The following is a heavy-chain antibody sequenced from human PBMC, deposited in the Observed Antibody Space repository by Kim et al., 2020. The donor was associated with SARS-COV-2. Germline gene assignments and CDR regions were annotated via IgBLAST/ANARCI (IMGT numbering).Heavy chain of an antibody. CDR2: IYYSGST. Sequence: SETLSLTCTVSGGSVSSGSYYWSWIRQPPGKGLEWIGYIYYSGSTNYNPSLKSRVTISVDTSKNQFSLKLSSVTAADTAVYYCARDPSSGWYGEDYWGQG. D-gene: IGHD6-19*01. CDR1: GGSVSSGSYY. CDR3: ARDPSSGWYGEDY. J-gene: IGHJ4*02. V-gene: IGHV4-61*01.